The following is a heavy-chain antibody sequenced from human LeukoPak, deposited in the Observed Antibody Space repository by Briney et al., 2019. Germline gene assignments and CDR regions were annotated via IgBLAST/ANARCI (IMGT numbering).Heavy chain of an antibody. CDR1: GFTFSSYE. J-gene: IGHJ4*02. CDR3: ARDRGEYPISPRYFDY. CDR2: IKEDGSEK. V-gene: IGHV3-7*01. D-gene: IGHD2/OR15-2a*01. Sequence: GGSLRLSCAASGFTFSSYEMNWVRQAPGKGLEWVANIKEDGSEKNYVDSVKGRFTISRDNDNNSLYLQMNSLRAEDTAVYYCARDRGEYPISPRYFDYWGQGTLVTVSS.